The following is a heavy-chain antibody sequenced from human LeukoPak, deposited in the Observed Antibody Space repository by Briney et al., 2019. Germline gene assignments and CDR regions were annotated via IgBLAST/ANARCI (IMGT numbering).Heavy chain of an antibody. CDR3: ASVGSTSYQFDY. CDR1: GYTFTSYY. CDR2: INPSGGST. Sequence: ASVKVSCKASGYTFTSYYMHWVRQAPGQGLEWMGIINPSGGSTSYAQKFQGRVTMTRDTSTSTVYMELSSLRAEDTAVYYCASVGSTSYQFDYWGQGTLVTVSS. D-gene: IGHD2-2*01. V-gene: IGHV1-46*01. J-gene: IGHJ4*02.